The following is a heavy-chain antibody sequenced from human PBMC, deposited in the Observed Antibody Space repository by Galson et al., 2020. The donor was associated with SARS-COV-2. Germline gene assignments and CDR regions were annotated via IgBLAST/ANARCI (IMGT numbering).Heavy chain of an antibody. J-gene: IGHJ2*01. CDR2: IHHSGTT. Sequence: SETLSLTCAVSGYSINSDFYWAWIRQPPGKGLEWIGSIHHSGTTYQNPSLKSRVAISLDTSTNQFSLNLSSVTAADTAVYYCARLSSSGYYSIWYFDLWVRGTLVTVSS. V-gene: IGHV4-38-2*01. CDR1: GYSINSDFY. CDR3: ARLSSSGYYSIWYFDL. D-gene: IGHD3-22*01.